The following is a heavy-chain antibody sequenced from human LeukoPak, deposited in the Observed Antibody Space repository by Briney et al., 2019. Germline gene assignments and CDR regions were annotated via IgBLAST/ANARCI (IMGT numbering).Heavy chain of an antibody. Sequence: GGSLRLSCGASGFTFSSYAMSWVRQAPGKGLEWVSAVSGGGGTTLYADSVKGRFTISRDNSKDTLYLQLNSLRAEDTAVYYCARASGSFDYWGQGTLVSVSS. CDR3: ARASGSFDY. D-gene: IGHD1-26*01. V-gene: IGHV3-23*01. CDR2: VSGGGGTT. J-gene: IGHJ4*02. CDR1: GFTFSSYA.